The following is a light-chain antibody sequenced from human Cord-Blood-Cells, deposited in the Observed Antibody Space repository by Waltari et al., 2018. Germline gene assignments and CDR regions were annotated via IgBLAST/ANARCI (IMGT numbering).Light chain of an antibody. CDR2: AAS. Sequence: QVSQSQSVLSESVADRFTITCRASQTISSYLNWYQQKPGKAPKLLIYAASTVQSGVPSRSRRSGSVTDFSLSISSLRREDCATYYCQQSYSIPYTFDQGTKLEIK. J-gene: IGKJ2*01. CDR1: QTISSY. V-gene: IGKV1-39*01. CDR3: QQSYSIPYT.